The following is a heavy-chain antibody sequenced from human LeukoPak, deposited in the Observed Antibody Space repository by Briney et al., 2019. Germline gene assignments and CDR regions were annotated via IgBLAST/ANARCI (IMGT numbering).Heavy chain of an antibody. CDR3: AKWMSRVQAFDI. J-gene: IGHJ3*02. CDR2: IGGSGGAI. V-gene: IGHV3-23*01. D-gene: IGHD5-12*01. CDR1: GFTFSTYD. Sequence: GGSLRLSCAASGFTFSTYDMSWVRQAPGKGLEWVACIGGSGGAIYYRDSVKGRFTISRDNSKGTLYLQMNSLRADDTAVYFCAKWMSRVQAFDIWGQGTMVTVSS.